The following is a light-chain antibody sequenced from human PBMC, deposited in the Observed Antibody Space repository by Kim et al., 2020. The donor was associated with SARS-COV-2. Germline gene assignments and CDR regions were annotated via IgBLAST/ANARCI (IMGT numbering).Light chain of an antibody. CDR3: QQSYSTPRT. V-gene: IGKV1-39*01. CDR1: QKISTQ. CDR2: AAT. Sequence: ASVGDRVTISRQASQKISTQLNWYQQKTRKGPKLLSEAATSLESGVPSRFSGSGSGTDFTLTISSLQPEEFATFYCQQSYSTPRTFGQGTKLEI. J-gene: IGKJ2*01.